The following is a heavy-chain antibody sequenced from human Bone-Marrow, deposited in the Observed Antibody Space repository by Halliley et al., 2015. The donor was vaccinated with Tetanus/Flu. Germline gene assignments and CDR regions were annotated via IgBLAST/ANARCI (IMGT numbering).Heavy chain of an antibody. Sequence: VSVISGYGGTTYYADPGKGRFTISRDNSKNRLDLQMNSLRADDTAVYYCAKVGNYDSSGPLDYWGQGTLVTVSS. V-gene: IGHV3-23*01. D-gene: IGHD3-22*01. CDR3: AKVGNYDSSGPLDY. J-gene: IGHJ4*02. CDR2: ISGYGGTT.